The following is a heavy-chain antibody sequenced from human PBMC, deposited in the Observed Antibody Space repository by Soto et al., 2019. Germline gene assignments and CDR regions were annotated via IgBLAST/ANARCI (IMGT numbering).Heavy chain of an antibody. Sequence: QVQLVQSGAEVKKPGASVKVSCKASGYTFTSYGISWVRQAPGQWLEWMGWISAYNGNTNYAQKLQGRVTMTTDTSTSTAYMELRTLRSDDTAVYYCATDYCSGGSCYVPDAFDIWGQGTMVTVSS. V-gene: IGHV1-18*01. CDR1: GYTFTSYG. J-gene: IGHJ3*02. CDR3: ATDYCSGGSCYVPDAFDI. CDR2: ISAYNGNT. D-gene: IGHD2-15*01.